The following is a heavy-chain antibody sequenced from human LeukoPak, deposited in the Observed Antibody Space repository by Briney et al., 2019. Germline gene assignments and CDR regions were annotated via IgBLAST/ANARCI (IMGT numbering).Heavy chain of an antibody. D-gene: IGHD3-10*01. CDR2: ITGSGDSA. V-gene: IGHV3-23*01. CDR3: ARDPLWFGELSHFDY. CDR1: GFTFTNFV. J-gene: IGHJ4*02. Sequence: GGSLRLSCAASGFTFTNFVIAGLRQAPGKGLEWVSSITGSGDSAYYADSVKGRFTISRDISKSTLYLQMNSLRVEDTALYYCARDPLWFGELSHFDYWGQGNLVTVSS.